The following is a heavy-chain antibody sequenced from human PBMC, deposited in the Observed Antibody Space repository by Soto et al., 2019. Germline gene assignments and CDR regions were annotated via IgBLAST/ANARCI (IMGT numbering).Heavy chain of an antibody. V-gene: IGHV1-18*04. CDR1: GFTFSSND. D-gene: IGHD2-15*01. CDR2: ISAYNGDT. Sequence: ASVKVSCKASGFTFSSNDITWVRQAPGQGLKWMGWISAYNGDTNYAQKFQGRVIMTTDTSTTTAYMELRSLRSDDTAVYYCARGPAGGLRGGVSYWGQGTLVTVSS. J-gene: IGHJ4*02. CDR3: ARGPAGGLRGGVSY.